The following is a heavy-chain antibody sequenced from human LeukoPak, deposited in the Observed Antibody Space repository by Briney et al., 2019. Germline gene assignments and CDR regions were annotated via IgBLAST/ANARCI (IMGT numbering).Heavy chain of an antibody. CDR1: GFTFGDYA. CDR3: TRDQTPYY. CDR2: IRSKIYGGTP. V-gene: IGHV3-49*04. J-gene: IGHJ4*02. Sequence: GGSLRLSCTASGFTFGDYAMTWVRQAPGKGLEWVGFIRSKIYGGTPEYAASVKGRFTISRDDSKGIAYLQMNSLKTEDTAVYYCTRDQTPYYWGRGTLVTVSS.